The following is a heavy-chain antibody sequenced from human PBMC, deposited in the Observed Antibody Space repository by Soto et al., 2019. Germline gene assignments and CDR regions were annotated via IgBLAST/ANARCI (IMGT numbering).Heavy chain of an antibody. D-gene: IGHD3-22*01. CDR1: GGTFSSYT. Sequence: SVKVSCKASGGTFSSYTISWVRQAPGQGLEWMGRIIPKLDIANYAQRSQDRVTITADISTNTAYMELSSLRSEDTAVYYCARAYYYDISGWSSGFDIWGQGTMVTVSS. V-gene: IGHV1-69*02. J-gene: IGHJ3*02. CDR2: IIPKLDIA. CDR3: ARAYYYDISGWSSGFDI.